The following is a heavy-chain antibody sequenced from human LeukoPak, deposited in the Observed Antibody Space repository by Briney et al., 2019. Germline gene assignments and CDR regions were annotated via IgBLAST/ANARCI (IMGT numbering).Heavy chain of an antibody. Sequence: GGSLRLSCAASGFTFSSYAMHWVRQAPGKGLEWVAVISYDGSNKYYADSVKGRFTISRDNSKNTLYLQMNSLRAEDTAVYYCASVGYCSGTSCYHPYYYGMDVWGQGTTVTVSS. CDR1: GFTFSSYA. D-gene: IGHD2-2*01. CDR3: ASVGYCSGTSCYHPYYYGMDV. V-gene: IGHV3-30-3*01. CDR2: ISYDGSNK. J-gene: IGHJ6*02.